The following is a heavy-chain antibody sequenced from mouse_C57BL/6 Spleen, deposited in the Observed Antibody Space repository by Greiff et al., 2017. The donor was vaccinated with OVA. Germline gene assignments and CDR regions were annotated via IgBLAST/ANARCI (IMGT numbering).Heavy chain of an antibody. V-gene: IGHV1-18*01. J-gene: IGHJ3*01. CDR3: ARSTYYDCEGAWFAY. CDR2: INPNNGGT. CDR1: GYTFTDYN. Sequence: VQLQQSGPELVKPGASVKIPCKASGYTFTDYNMDWVKQSHGKSLEWIGDINPNNGGTIYNQKFKGKATLTVDKSSSTAYMELRSLTSEDTAVYYGARSTYYDCEGAWFAYWGQGTLVTVSA. D-gene: IGHD2-4*01.